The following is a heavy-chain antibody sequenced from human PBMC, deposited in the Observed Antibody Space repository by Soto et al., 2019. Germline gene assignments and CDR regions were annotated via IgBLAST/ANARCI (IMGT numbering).Heavy chain of an antibody. J-gene: IGHJ6*02. CDR3: ARHVPAAGYYYGMDV. CDR2: IIPIFGTA. D-gene: IGHD2-2*01. CDR1: GGTFSSYA. Sequence: QVQLVQSGAEVKKPGSSVKVSCKASGGTFSSYAISWVRQAPGQGLEWMGGIIPIFGTANYAQKFQVRVTLTADESTSTAYMELSSLISDDTAVYYCARHVPAAGYYYGMDVWGQGTTVTVSS. V-gene: IGHV1-69*12.